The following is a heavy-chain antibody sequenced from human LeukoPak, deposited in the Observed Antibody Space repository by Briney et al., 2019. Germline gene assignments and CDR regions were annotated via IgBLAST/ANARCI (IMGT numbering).Heavy chain of an antibody. CDR1: GFTVSSNY. V-gene: IGHV3-23*01. CDR2: ISGSGGST. D-gene: IGHD3-22*01. CDR3: AKLSDSRGYYYWSVIDY. Sequence: PGGSLRLSCAASGFTVSSNYMSWVRQAPGKGLEWVSAISGSGGSTYYADSVKGRFTISRDNSKNTLYLQMNSLRAEDTAVYYCAKLSDSRGYYYWSVIDYWGQGTLVTVSS. J-gene: IGHJ4*02.